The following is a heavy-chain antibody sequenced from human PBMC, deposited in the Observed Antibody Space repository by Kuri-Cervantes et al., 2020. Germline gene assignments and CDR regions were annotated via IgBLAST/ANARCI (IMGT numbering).Heavy chain of an antibody. D-gene: IGHD3-22*01. V-gene: IGHV4-61*01. CDR2: INHSGST. CDR1: GGSVSSGSYY. Sequence: ESLKISCTVSGGSVSSGSYYWSWIRQPPGKGLEWSGEINHSGSTNYNPSLKSRVTISVDTSKNQFSLKLSSVTAADTAVYYCASSSGWLLLREGDPFDYWGQGTLVTVSS. J-gene: IGHJ4*02. CDR3: ASSSGWLLLREGDPFDY.